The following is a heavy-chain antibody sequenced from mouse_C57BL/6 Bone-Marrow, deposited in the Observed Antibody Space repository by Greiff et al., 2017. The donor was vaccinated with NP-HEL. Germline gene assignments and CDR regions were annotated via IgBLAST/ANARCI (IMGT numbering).Heavy chain of an antibody. V-gene: IGHV1-75*01. Sequence: QVQLQQSGPELVKPGASVKISCKASGYTFTDYYINWVKQRPGQGLEWIGWIFPGSGSTYYNEKFKGKATLTVDQSSSTAYMLLSSLTSEDSAVYFCANWDRYYFDYWGQGTTLTVSS. CDR2: IFPGSGST. J-gene: IGHJ2*01. CDR1: GYTFTDYY. D-gene: IGHD4-1*01. CDR3: ANWDRYYFDY.